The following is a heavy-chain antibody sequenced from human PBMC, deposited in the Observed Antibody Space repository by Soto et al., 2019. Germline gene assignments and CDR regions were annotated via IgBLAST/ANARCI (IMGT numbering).Heavy chain of an antibody. J-gene: IGHJ4*02. CDR3: AREDHSPRWLQFEY. V-gene: IGHV4-30-4*01. D-gene: IGHD5-12*01. Sequence: SETLSLTCTVSGGSISSGDYYWSWIRQPPGKGLEWIGYIYYSGSTYYNPSLKSRVTISVDTSKNQFSLKLSSVTAADTAVYYCAREDHSPRWLQFEYWGQGTLVTVSS. CDR2: IYYSGST. CDR1: GGSISSGDYY.